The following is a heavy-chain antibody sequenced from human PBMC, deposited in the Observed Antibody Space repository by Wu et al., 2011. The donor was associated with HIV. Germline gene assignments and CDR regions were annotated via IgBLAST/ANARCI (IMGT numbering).Heavy chain of an antibody. V-gene: IGHV1-69*05. Sequence: QVQLVQSGPELRKPGSSVKVSCRASGATFNNYAVTWVRQAPGQGLEWMGGIIPIFHRVNYPQKFQGRVAITTDEHKTTAYLDLRRLKSGDSAVYYCARGDQRGAGDTEDSFDIWGQGTVVT. D-gene: IGHD2-2*01. J-gene: IGHJ3*02. CDR1: GATFNNYA. CDR3: ARGDQRGAGDTEDSFDI. CDR2: IIPIFHRV.